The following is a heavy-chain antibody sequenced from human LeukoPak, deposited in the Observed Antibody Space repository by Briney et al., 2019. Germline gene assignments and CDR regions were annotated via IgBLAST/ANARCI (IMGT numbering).Heavy chain of an antibody. Sequence: SETLSLTCAVSGGSISSGGYSWSWIRQPPGKGLEWIGYIYHSGSTYYKPSLKSRVTISVDRSKNQFSLKLSSVTAADTAVYYCARERIWDYYDSSGYRDWGQGTLVTVSS. CDR2: IYHSGST. D-gene: IGHD3-22*01. V-gene: IGHV4-30-2*01. J-gene: IGHJ4*02. CDR3: ARERIWDYYDSSGYRD. CDR1: GGSISSGGYS.